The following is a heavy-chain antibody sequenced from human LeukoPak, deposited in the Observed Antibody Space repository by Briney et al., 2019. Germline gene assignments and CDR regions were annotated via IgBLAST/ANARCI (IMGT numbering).Heavy chain of an antibody. CDR2: TYYRSKWYT. D-gene: IGHD6-19*01. Sequence: SQTLSVTCDISGESVSSKNGAWNWIRQSPSRGLEWLGRTYYRSKWYTDYAVSMNGRVTISPDTSKNQFSLQLYSVTPDDTAVYYGARDVGTSGWHTFDYWGQGTLVTVSS. V-gene: IGHV6-1*01. CDR1: GESVSSKNGA. CDR3: ARDVGTSGWHTFDY. J-gene: IGHJ4*02.